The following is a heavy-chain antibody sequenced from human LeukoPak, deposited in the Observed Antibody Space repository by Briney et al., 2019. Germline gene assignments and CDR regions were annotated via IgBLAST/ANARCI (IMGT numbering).Heavy chain of an antibody. J-gene: IGHJ6*02. Sequence: SETLSLTCTVSGGSISSGDYYWSWIRQPPGKGLEWIGYIYYSGSTNYNPSLKSRVTISVDTSKNQFSLKLSSVTAADTAVYYCARSEWSRYYYYGMDVWGQGTTVTVSS. D-gene: IGHD3-3*01. CDR3: ARSEWSRYYYYGMDV. V-gene: IGHV4-61*08. CDR2: IYYSGST. CDR1: GGSISSGDYY.